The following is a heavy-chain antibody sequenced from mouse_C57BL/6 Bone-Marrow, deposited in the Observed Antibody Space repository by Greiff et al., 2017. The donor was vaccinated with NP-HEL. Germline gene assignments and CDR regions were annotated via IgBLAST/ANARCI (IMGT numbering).Heavy chain of an antibody. CDR1: GYTFTDYY. Sequence: VQLQQSGPELVKPGASVKISCKASGYTFTDYYMNWVKQSHGKSLEWIGDINPNNGGTSYNQKLKGKATLTVDKSSSTAYMELRSLTSEDSAVYYCARLWLRRGAWFAYWGQGTLVTVSA. CDR3: ARLWLRRGAWFAY. V-gene: IGHV1-26*01. J-gene: IGHJ3*01. CDR2: INPNNGGT. D-gene: IGHD2-2*01.